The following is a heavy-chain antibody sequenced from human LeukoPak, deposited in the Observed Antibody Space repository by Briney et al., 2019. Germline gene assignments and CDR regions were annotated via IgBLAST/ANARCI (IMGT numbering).Heavy chain of an antibody. J-gene: IGHJ5*02. CDR2: IYYSGST. CDR3: ARGYSSSWARGNWFDP. D-gene: IGHD6-13*01. CDR1: GGSISSYY. V-gene: IGHV4-59*01. Sequence: PSETLSLTCTVSGGSISSYYWSWIRQPPGKGLEWIGYIYYSGSTNYNPSLKSRVTISVDTSKNQFSLKLSSVTAADTAVYCCARGYSSSWARGNWFDPWGQGTLVTVSS.